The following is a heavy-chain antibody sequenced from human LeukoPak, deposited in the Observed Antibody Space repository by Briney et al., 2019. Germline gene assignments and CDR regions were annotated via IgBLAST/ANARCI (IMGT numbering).Heavy chain of an antibody. CDR3: ARDRYYYGSGSLSY. J-gene: IGHJ4*02. V-gene: IGHV1-2*02. CDR1: GFTFSDYY. CDR2: VNPNSGGT. D-gene: IGHD3-10*01. Sequence: ASVKVSCKASGFTFSDYYLHWLRQAPGQGLEWLGWVNPNSGGTNYAQKFQGRVTMTRDTSISTAYMELSRLRSDDTAVYYCARDRYYYGSGSLSYWGQGTLVTVSS.